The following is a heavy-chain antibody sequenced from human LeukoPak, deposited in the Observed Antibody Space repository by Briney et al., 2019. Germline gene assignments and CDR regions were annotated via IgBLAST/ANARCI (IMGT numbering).Heavy chain of an antibody. V-gene: IGHV3-9*01. J-gene: IGHJ6*02. CDR1: GFTFDDYA. CDR2: ISWNSGSI. Sequence: PGGSLRLSCAASGFTFDDYAMHWVRQAPGKGLERVSGISWNSGSIGYADSVKGRFTISRDNAKNSLYLQMNSLRAEDTALYYCAKGPQQLGYYYYGMDVWGQGTTVTVSS. D-gene: IGHD6-13*01. CDR3: AKGPQQLGYYYYGMDV.